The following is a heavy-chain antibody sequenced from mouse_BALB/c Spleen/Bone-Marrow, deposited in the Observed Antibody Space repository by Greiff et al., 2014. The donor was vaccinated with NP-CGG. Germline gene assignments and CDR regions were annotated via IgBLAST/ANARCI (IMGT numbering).Heavy chain of an antibody. D-gene: IGHD1-3*01. CDR1: GYSFTSYW. CDR3: ARRDNAPFAY. CDR2: IDPSDSET. V-gene: IGHV1-59*01. J-gene: IGHJ3*01. Sequence: VQLQQSGPQLVRPGASVKISCKASGYSFTSYWMHWVKQRPGQGLEWIGMIDPSDSETKLNQKFKDKATLTVDKSSSTAYLQLSSPTSEDSVVYYCARRDNAPFAYWGQGTLVTVSA.